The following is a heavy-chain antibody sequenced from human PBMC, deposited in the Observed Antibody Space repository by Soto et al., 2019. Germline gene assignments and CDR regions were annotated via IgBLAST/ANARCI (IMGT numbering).Heavy chain of an antibody. J-gene: IGHJ4*02. CDR3: ARDRQQGLLITGFFDY. V-gene: IGHV3-48*01. CDR2: ISSSSSTI. D-gene: IGHD1-20*01. CDR1: GFTFSSYS. Sequence: PGGSLRLSCAASGFTFSSYSMNWVRQAPGKGLEWVSYISSSSSTIYYADSVKGRFTISRDNAKNSLYLQMNSLRAEDTAVYYCARDRQQGLLITGFFDYWGQGTLVTVSS.